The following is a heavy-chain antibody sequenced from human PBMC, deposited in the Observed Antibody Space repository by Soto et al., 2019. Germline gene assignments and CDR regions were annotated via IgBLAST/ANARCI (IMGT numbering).Heavy chain of an antibody. J-gene: IGHJ4*02. CDR1: NGSISNPIYY. CDR3: ARGVTIFGEDYFDY. CDR2: ILYNGNA. V-gene: IGHV4-39*07. D-gene: IGHD3-3*01. Sequence: SETLSLTCSVSNGSISNPIYYWAWIRQPPGKGLEWIGSILYNGNAYYNPSLKSRVTMSVDTSKNQFSLKLSSVTAADTAVYYCARGVTIFGEDYFDYWGQGTLVTVSS.